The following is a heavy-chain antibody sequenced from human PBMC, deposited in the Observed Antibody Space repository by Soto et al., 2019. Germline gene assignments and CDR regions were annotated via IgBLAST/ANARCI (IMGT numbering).Heavy chain of an antibody. CDR1: GFTFSSYA. V-gene: IGHV3-23*01. Sequence: GESLKISCAASGFTFSSYAMSWVRQAPGKGLEWVSAISGSGGSTYYADSVKGRFTISRDNSKNTLYLQMNSLRAEDTAVYYCAKGIAFGGVIVTVAFDIWGQGTMVTVSS. CDR2: ISGSGGST. J-gene: IGHJ3*02. D-gene: IGHD3-16*02. CDR3: AKGIAFGGVIVTVAFDI.